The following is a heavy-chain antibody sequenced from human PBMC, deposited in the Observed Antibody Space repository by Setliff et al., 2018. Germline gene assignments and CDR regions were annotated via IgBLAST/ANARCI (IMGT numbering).Heavy chain of an antibody. Sequence: GGSLRLSCAASGFTFSRFEMNWVRQAPGKGLDWVAYIGGSGSLIYYADSVKGRFTVSRDNASNSLSLQMNSLSAEDTAVYYCARDRGLRGFDVWGQGTMVTVSS. CDR3: ARDRGLRGFDV. J-gene: IGHJ3*01. CDR2: IGGSGSLI. V-gene: IGHV3-48*03. D-gene: IGHD3-10*01. CDR1: GFTFSRFE.